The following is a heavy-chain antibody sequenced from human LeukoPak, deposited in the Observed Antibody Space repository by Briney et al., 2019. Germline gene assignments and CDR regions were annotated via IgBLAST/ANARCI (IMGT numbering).Heavy chain of an antibody. V-gene: IGHV4-39*01. D-gene: IGHD6-19*01. Sequence: PSETLSLTCTVSGSSIDSSGSYWGWIRQPPGKGLEWIGCVYYGGDAYYNPSLKSRVTISADLSKNQFSLSLISVTAADTALYYCARLFSRGWPYYYGLGAWGQGTTVTVSS. CDR3: ARLFSRGWPYYYGLGA. CDR1: GSSIDSSGSY. J-gene: IGHJ6*02. CDR2: VYYGGDA.